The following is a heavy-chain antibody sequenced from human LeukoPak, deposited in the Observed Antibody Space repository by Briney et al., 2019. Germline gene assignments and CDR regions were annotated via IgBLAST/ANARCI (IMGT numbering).Heavy chain of an antibody. CDR1: GGTFSSYA. CDR3: ARVYSGSYYFDY. J-gene: IGHJ4*02. V-gene: IGHV1-69*05. CDR2: IIPIFGTA. Sequence: ASVKVSCKASGGTFSSYAISWVRQAPGQGLEWMGRIIPIFGTANYAQKFQGRVTITTDEPTCTAYMELSSLRSEDTAVYYCARVYSGSYYFDYWGQGTLVTVSS. D-gene: IGHD1-26*01.